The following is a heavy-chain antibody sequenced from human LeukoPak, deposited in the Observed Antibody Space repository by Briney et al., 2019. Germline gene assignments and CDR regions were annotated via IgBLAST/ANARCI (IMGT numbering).Heavy chain of an antibody. V-gene: IGHV4-59*01. J-gene: IGHJ4*02. Sequence: SETLSLTCTVSGGSISSYYWSWIRQPPGKGLEWIGYIYYSGSTNYNPYLKSRVTISVDTSKNQFSLKLSSVTAADTAVYYCARETLYYFDYWGQGTLVTVSS. CDR3: ARETLYYFDY. CDR1: GGSISSYY. CDR2: IYYSGST.